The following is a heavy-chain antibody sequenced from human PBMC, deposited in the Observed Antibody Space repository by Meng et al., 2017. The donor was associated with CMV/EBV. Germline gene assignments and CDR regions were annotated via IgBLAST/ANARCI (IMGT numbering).Heavy chain of an antibody. Sequence: ASVKVSCKASGYTFTDYYMHWVRQAPGQGLEWMGWINPNSGGTNYAQKCQGRVTITTDESTSTAYMELSSLRSEDTAVYYCARERVVVPAASYGRWFDPWGQGTLVTVSS. CDR2: INPNSGGT. D-gene: IGHD2-2*01. V-gene: IGHV1-2*02. CDR3: ARERVVVPAASYGRWFDP. J-gene: IGHJ5*02. CDR1: GYTFTDYY.